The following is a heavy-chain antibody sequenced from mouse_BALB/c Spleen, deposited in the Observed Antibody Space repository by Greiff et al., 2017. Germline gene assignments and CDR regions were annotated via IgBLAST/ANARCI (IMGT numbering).Heavy chain of an antibody. J-gene: IGHJ4*01. V-gene: IGHV5-12-2*01. CDR2: ISNGGGST. CDR3: ARHEMDY. Sequence: EVQLVESGGGLVQPGGSLKLSCAASGFTFSSYTMSWVRQTPEKRLEWVAYISNGGGSTYYPDTVKGRFTISRDNAKNTLYLQMSSLKSEDTAMYYCARHEMDYWGQGTSVTVSS. CDR1: GFTFSSYT.